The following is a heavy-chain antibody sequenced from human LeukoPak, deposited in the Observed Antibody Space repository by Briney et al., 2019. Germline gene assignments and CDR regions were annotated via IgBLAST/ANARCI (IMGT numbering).Heavy chain of an antibody. CDR3: ARDNWGSADY. CDR2: IYYSGST. J-gene: IGHJ4*02. Sequence: SQTLSLTCTVSGGSISSYYWSWIPQPPGKGLEWIGYIYYSGSTNYNPSLKSRVTISVDTSKNQFSLKLSSVTAADTAVYYCARDNWGSADYWGQGTLVTVSS. V-gene: IGHV4-59*01. D-gene: IGHD7-27*01. CDR1: GGSISSYY.